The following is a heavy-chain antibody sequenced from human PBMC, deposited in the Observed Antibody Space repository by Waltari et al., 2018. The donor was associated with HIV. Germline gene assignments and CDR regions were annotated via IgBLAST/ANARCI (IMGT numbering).Heavy chain of an antibody. Sequence: QVQLVQSGAEVKKPGASVKVSCKASGYTFTGYYMPWVRQAPGQGLEWMGWSNPNSGGTNHAQKFQGRVTMTRDTSISTAYMELSRLRSDDTAVYYCASFNSGSKIFDLWGRGTLVTVSS. CDR3: ASFNSGSKIFDL. J-gene: IGHJ2*01. CDR2: SNPNSGGT. V-gene: IGHV1-2*02. D-gene: IGHD1-26*01. CDR1: GYTFTGYY.